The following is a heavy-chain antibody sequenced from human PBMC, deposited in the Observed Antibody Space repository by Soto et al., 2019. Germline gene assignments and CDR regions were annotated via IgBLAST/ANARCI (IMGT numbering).Heavy chain of an antibody. CDR2: ISYDGSNK. Sequence: QVQLVESGGGVVQPGRSLRLSCAASGFTFSSYAMHWVRQAPGKGLEWVAVISYDGSNKYYADSVKGRITISRDNSKNTLYLQMNSLRAEDTAVYYCARDEAMVGPGGHFDYWGQGTLVTVSS. J-gene: IGHJ4*02. CDR3: ARDEAMVGPGGHFDY. CDR1: GFTFSSYA. V-gene: IGHV3-30-3*01. D-gene: IGHD5-18*01.